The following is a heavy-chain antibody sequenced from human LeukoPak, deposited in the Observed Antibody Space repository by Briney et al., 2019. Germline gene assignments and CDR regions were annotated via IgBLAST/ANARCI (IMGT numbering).Heavy chain of an antibody. Sequence: SQTLSLTCTVSGGSISSYYWSWIRQPPGKGLEWIGYIYYSGSTNYNPSLKSRVTISVDKSKNQFSLKLSSVTAADTAVYYCATGPGAFDIWGQGTMVTVSS. CDR2: IYYSGST. CDR3: ATGPGAFDI. V-gene: IGHV4-59*12. CDR1: GGSISSYY. J-gene: IGHJ3*02.